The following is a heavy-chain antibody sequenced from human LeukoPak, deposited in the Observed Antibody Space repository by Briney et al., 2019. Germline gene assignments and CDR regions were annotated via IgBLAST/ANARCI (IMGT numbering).Heavy chain of an antibody. CDR3: ARDHGYNYPFDY. Sequence: SETLSLTCTVSGASIASTYYWNWIRQPPGKGLEWMGYIYYTGSTNYNPSLKSRITILVDRSKNQFSLKLSSVTAADTAVYYCARDHGYNYPFDYWSQGTLVTVSS. CDR2: IYYTGST. CDR1: GASIASTYY. V-gene: IGHV4-59*01. J-gene: IGHJ4*02. D-gene: IGHD5-24*01.